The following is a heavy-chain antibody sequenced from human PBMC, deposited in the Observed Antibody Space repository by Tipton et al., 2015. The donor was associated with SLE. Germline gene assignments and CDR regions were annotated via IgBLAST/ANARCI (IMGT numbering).Heavy chain of an antibody. CDR1: GFTFNSYS. V-gene: IGHV3-20*04. CDR3: ARGTWRGYSATYNYYGMDV. D-gene: IGHD3-3*01. Sequence: SLRLSCAASGFTFNSYSMSWVRQAPGKGLEWVSGINWNGGSTGYADSVKGRFTISRDNAKNSLYLQMNSLRAEDTALYYCARGTWRGYSATYNYYGMDVWGQGTTVTVSS. CDR2: INWNGGST. J-gene: IGHJ6*02.